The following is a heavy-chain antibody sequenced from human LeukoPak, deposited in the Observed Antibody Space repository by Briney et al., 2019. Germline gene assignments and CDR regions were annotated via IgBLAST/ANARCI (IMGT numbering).Heavy chain of an antibody. CDR3: ARDGYCSSTSCASGGGNSVFYYYSMGY. D-gene: IGHD2-2*01. Sequence: GGSVRLSCAASGFTFSSYSMNWVRQAPGKGLAGVSSISSSSSYIYYADSVKGRFTISRDNAKNSLYLQMNSLRAEDTAVYYCARDGYCSSTSCASGGGNSVFYYYSMGYWCQATPVTVSS. CDR1: GFTFSSYS. J-gene: IGHJ6*03. CDR2: ISSSSSYI. V-gene: IGHV3-21*01.